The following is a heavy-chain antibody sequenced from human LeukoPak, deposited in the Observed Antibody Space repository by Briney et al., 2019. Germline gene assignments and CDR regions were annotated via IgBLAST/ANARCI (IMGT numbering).Heavy chain of an antibody. J-gene: IGHJ3*02. V-gene: IGHV3-23*01. CDR3: AKDLWPPYYYDSNNYHAFDI. D-gene: IGHD3-22*01. CDR2: ITGSGGST. CDR1: GFTFGSYA. Sequence: GSLRLSCAASGFTFGSYAMSWVRQAPGKGLEWVSTITGSGGSTYYADSVKGRFTISRDNSKNTLYLQMNSLRAEDTAVYYCAKDLWPPYYYDSNNYHAFDIWGQGTMVTASS.